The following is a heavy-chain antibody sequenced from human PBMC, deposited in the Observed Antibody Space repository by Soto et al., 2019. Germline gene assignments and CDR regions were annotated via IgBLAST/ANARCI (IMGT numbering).Heavy chain of an antibody. J-gene: IGHJ4*02. CDR3: ARYYYDSSGYYSGYYFDY. CDR1: GYTFTSYY. D-gene: IGHD3-22*01. V-gene: IGHV1-46*01. Sequence: ASVKVSCKASGYTFTSYYIHWVRQAPGQGLEWMGIINPSGGSTSYAQKFQGRVTMTRDTSTSTVYTELSSLRSEDTAVYYCARYYYDSSGYYSGYYFDYWGQGTLVTVSS. CDR2: INPSGGST.